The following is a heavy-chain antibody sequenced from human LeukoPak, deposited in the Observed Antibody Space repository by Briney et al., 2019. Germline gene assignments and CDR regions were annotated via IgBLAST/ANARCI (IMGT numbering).Heavy chain of an antibody. CDR2: ISRRGFNT. D-gene: IGHD2-15*01. Sequence: GGSLRLSCAASGFTFSDYYLGWMRQAPGKGLEWISDISRRGFNTYYADSVRGRFTISRDNANKSLYLQMNSLRPEDTAVYYCARDIDGNYLDYWGLGTLVTVSS. CDR3: ARDIDGNYLDY. CDR1: GFTFSDYY. J-gene: IGHJ4*02. V-gene: IGHV3-11*01.